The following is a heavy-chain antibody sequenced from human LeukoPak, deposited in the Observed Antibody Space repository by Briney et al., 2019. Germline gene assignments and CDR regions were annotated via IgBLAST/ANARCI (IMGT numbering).Heavy chain of an antibody. Sequence: QPGASLSLSCAASGFTFSRYSMCWVRDAPGKGPEWVSGITEGGGMQYAAPVKGRLTPSRDNSKKMLNLQMNSLRAEDTAKYYCAKYWRVVTCSGYWSEGTVVTASS. CDR3: AKYWRVVTCSGY. V-gene: IGHV3-23*01. D-gene: IGHD2-15*01. J-gene: IGHJ4*02. CDR2: ITEGGGM. CDR1: GFTFSRYS.